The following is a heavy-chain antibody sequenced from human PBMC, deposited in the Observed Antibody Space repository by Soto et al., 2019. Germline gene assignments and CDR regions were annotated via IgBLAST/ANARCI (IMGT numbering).Heavy chain of an antibody. V-gene: IGHV3-30*18. CDR3: ANDTNTPTYYMDV. D-gene: IGHD2-15*01. CDR1: GFTFSSYG. Sequence: LRLSCAASGFTFSSYGMHWVRQAPGKGLEWVAVISYDGSNKYYADSVKGRFTISRDNSKNTLYLPMKSLRAEDTAVYYWANDTNTPTYYMDVWGQGSTVPVAS. CDR2: ISYDGSNK. J-gene: IGHJ6*03.